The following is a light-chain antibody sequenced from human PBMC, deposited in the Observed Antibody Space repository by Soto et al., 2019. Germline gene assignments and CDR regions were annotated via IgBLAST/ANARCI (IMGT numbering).Light chain of an antibody. Sequence: DIHMTQSRSPLSASVGYRVTITCRESQSISSYLNWYQQKPGKAPNLLIYDASNLEIGVPSRFSGSGPGTHFTFTISSLQTEDIGTYYCQQYDILPITFGRGTRLEIK. CDR2: DAS. CDR3: QQYDILPIT. CDR1: QSISSY. J-gene: IGKJ5*01. V-gene: IGKV1-33*01.